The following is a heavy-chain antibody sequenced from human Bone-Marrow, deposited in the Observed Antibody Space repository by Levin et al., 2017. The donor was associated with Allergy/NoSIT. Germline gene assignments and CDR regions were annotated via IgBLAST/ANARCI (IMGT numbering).Heavy chain of an antibody. Sequence: AGGSLRLSCAASGFSFSSSWMHWVRQAPGKGLVWLSNIDSDGSNTKYADSVKGRFTISRDNAKNTLYLQMNSLRAEDTAVYYCARIPSDITGPTPWGPGTLVTVSS. V-gene: IGHV3-74*03. J-gene: IGHJ4*01. CDR1: GFSFSSSW. CDR2: IDSDGSNT. D-gene: IGHD1-7*01. CDR3: ARIPSDITGPTP.